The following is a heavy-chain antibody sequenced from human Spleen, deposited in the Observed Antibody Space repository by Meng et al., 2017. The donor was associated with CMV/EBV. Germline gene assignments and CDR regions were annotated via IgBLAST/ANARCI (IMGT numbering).Heavy chain of an antibody. Sequence: TCKVTGASIDHGDYYGNWIRQHPEKGLEWIGYIYYSGAANYTPSLRSRLSLSIVTSKNQFSLNLTSETAADTAIYYSARGFRLNWFDPWGPGTLVTVSS. V-gene: IGHV4-30-4*08. CDR2: IYYSGAA. D-gene: IGHD2-21*01. J-gene: IGHJ5*02. CDR3: ARGFRLNWFDP. CDR1: GASIDHGDYY.